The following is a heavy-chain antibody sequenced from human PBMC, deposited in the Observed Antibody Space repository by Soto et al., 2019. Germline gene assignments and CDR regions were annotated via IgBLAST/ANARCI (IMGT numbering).Heavy chain of an antibody. J-gene: IGHJ5*02. V-gene: IGHV5-51*01. CDR2: IYPGDSDT. Sequence: GESLKISCKGSGYDFTYYWIGWVRQMPGKGLEWMGVIYPGDSDTRYSPSFQGQVTISADKSISTAYLQWSSLKASDTAMYYCARHPYHTSGSWFDPWGQGTLVTVSS. CDR1: GYDFTYYW. CDR3: ARHPYHTSGSWFDP. D-gene: IGHD3-22*01.